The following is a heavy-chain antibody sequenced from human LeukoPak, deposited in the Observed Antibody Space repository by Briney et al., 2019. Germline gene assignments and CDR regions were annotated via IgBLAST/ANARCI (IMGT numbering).Heavy chain of an antibody. CDR2: IIPIFGTA. CDR1: GGTFSSYA. Sequence: SVKVSCKASGGTFSSYAISWVRQAPGQGLEWMGGIIPIFGTANYAQKFQGRVTMTRDMSTSTVYMELSSLRSEDTAVYYCAREMGATQEVNFDYWGQGTLVTVSS. D-gene: IGHD1-26*01. V-gene: IGHV1-69*05. CDR3: AREMGATQEVNFDY. J-gene: IGHJ4*02.